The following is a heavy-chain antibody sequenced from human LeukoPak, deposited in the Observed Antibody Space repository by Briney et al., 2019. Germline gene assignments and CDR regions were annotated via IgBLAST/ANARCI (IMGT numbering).Heavy chain of an antibody. J-gene: IGHJ6*02. V-gene: IGHV5-51*01. CDR3: ARQGGGYSSGWYGLGYGMDV. D-gene: IGHD6-19*01. CDR2: IYPGDSGT. Sequence: GESLKISCKGSGYSFTSYWIGWVRQMPGKGLEWMGIIYPGDSGTRYSPSFQGQVTISADKSISTAYLQWSSLEASDTAMYYCARQGGGYSSGWYGLGYGMDVWGQGTTVTVSS. CDR1: GYSFTSYW.